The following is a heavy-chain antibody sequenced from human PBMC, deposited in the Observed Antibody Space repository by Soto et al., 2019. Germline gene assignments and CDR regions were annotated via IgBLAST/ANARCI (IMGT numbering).Heavy chain of an antibody. CDR1: GFTFDDYA. Sequence: GGSLRLSCAASGFTFDDYAMHWVRQAPGKGLEWVSGISWNSGSIGYADSVKGRFTISRDNAKNSLYLQMNSLRAEDTALYYCAKSAKGYYDSSGYLLDYWGQGTLVTVSS. J-gene: IGHJ4*02. V-gene: IGHV3-9*01. D-gene: IGHD3-22*01. CDR2: ISWNSGSI. CDR3: AKSAKGYYDSSGYLLDY.